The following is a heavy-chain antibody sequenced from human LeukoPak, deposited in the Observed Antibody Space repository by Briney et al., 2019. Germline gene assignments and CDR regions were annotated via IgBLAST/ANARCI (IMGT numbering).Heavy chain of an antibody. D-gene: IGHD2-21*02. CDR3: ARDRHIVVVTAMTFDY. CDR1: GFTFSSYA. J-gene: IGHJ4*02. CDR2: ISYDGSNK. Sequence: GGSLRLSCAASGFTFSSYAMHWVRQAPGKGLEWVAVISYDGSNKYYADSVKGRFTISRDNSKNTLYLQMNSLRAEDTAVYYCARDRHIVVVTAMTFDYWGQGTLVTVSS. V-gene: IGHV3-30-3*01.